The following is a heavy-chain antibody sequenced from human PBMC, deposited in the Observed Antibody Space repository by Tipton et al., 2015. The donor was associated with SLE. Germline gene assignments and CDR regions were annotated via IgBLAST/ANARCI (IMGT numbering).Heavy chain of an antibody. CDR1: RFTLTTFW. D-gene: IGHD2/OR15-2a*01. J-gene: IGHJ5*02. V-gene: IGHV3-7*01. CDR3: FVGHYFGSWGQGT. Sequence: SLRLSCTASRFTLTTFWLSWVRQAPGKGLECVASIAADGAEKRYVDSVKGRFSISRDNARNSVYLQMNGLRVDDTATYYCFVGHYFGSWGQGTWGQGTLVTVSS. CDR2: IAADGAEK.